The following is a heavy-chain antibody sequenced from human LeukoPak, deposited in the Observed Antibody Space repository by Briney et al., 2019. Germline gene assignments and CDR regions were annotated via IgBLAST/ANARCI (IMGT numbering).Heavy chain of an antibody. CDR3: ARDILTGYYPTY. CDR2: INPSGGST. Sequence: ASVKVSCKASGNTFTSYYMHWVRQAPGQGLEWMGIINPSGGSTSYAQKFQGRVTMTRDTSTSTVYMELSSLRSEDTAVHYCARDILTGYYPTYWGQGTLVTVSS. J-gene: IGHJ4*02. CDR1: GNTFTSYY. V-gene: IGHV1-46*01. D-gene: IGHD3-9*01.